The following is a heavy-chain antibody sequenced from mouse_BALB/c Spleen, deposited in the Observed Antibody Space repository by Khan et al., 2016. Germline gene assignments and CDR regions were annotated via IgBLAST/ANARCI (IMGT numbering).Heavy chain of an antibody. CDR1: GYTFTDYE. J-gene: IGHJ3*01. V-gene: IGHV1-15*01. CDR2: FHPGSGGT. CDR3: TNRYEAWFTY. Sequence: QVQLQQSGAELVRPGASVKLSCKALGYTFTDYEMHWVRQTPVHGLEWIGGFHPGSGGTAYNQRFKGKATLTDDKSSSTAYMELSSLTSGDSAVYYCTNRYEAWFTYWGQGTLVTVSA. D-gene: IGHD2-14*01.